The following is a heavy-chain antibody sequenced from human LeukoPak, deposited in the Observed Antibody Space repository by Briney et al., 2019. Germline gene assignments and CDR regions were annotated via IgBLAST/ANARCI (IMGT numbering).Heavy chain of an antibody. CDR1: GGSFSGYY. Sequence: SETLSLTCAVYGGSFSGYYWSWIRRPPGKGLEWIGEINHSGSTNYNPSLKSRVTISVDTSKNQFSLKLSSVTAADTAVYYCASPDSSSSFGFDYWGQGTLVTVSS. J-gene: IGHJ4*02. CDR2: INHSGST. V-gene: IGHV4-34*01. D-gene: IGHD6-6*01. CDR3: ASPDSSSSFGFDY.